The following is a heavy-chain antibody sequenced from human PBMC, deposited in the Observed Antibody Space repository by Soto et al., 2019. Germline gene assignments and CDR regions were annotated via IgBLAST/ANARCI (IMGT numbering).Heavy chain of an antibody. CDR2: ISYDGSNK. CDR1: GFTFSSYA. D-gene: IGHD2-21*02. V-gene: IGHV3-30-3*01. J-gene: IGHJ3*02. CDR3: ARDPAYCGGDCFYAFDI. Sequence: QVQLVESGGGVVQPGRSLRLSCAASGFTFSSYAMHWVRQAPGKGLEWVAVISYDGSNKYYADSVKGRFTISRDNSKNTLYLQMNSLRAEDTAVYYCARDPAYCGGDCFYAFDIWGQGIMVTVSS.